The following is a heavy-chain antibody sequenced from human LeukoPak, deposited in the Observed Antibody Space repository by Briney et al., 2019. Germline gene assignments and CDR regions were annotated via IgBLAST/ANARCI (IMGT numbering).Heavy chain of an antibody. D-gene: IGHD3-10*01. J-gene: IGHJ6*03. Sequence: PGGSLRLSCAASGFTFSSYAMHWVRQAPGKGLEYVSAISSNGGSTYYANSVKGRFTISRDNSKNTLWLQMGSLRTEDMAVYYCARDQDYGSGIMDVWGKGTTVTVSS. CDR3: ARDQDYGSGIMDV. V-gene: IGHV3-64*01. CDR1: GFTFSSYA. CDR2: ISSNGGST.